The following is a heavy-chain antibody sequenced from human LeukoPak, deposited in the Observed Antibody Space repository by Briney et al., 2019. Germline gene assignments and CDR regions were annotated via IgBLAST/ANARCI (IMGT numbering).Heavy chain of an antibody. CDR3: ARQEYCSGGSCYTWFDP. CDR1: GYSFTSYW. D-gene: IGHD2-15*01. Sequence: KFGESLKISCKGSGYSFTSYWIGWVRQMPGKGLEWMGIIYPGDSDTRYSPSFQGQVTISADKSISTAYLQWSSLKASDTAMYYCARQEYCSGGSCYTWFDPWGQGTLVTVSS. V-gene: IGHV5-51*01. J-gene: IGHJ5*02. CDR2: IYPGDSDT.